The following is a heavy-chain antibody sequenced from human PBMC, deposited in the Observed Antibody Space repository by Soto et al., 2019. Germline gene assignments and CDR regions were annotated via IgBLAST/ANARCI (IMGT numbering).Heavy chain of an antibody. V-gene: IGHV4-39*01. D-gene: IGHD6-19*01. CDR3: ARRLAGRLDY. CDR2: IYYTGNT. CDR1: GGPISSTVSY. J-gene: IGHJ4*02. Sequence: QLQLQESGPGLVKPSETLSLTCTVSGGPISSTVSYWVWIRQPPGKGPEWIASIYYTGNTYYNPSLKSRVTISVDTSKNQFSLRLSSVTAADTAVYYCARRLAGRLDYWGQGTLVTVSS.